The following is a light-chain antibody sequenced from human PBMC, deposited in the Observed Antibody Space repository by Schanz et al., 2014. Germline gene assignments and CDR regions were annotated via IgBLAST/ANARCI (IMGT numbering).Light chain of an antibody. Sequence: EIVLTQSPATLSLSPGERATLSCRASQSVSSYLAWYQQKPGQATRLLIYGASIRATGIPARFSGSGSGTEFTLTISSPQSEDFATYYCQQSGTFGQGTRLDIK. J-gene: IGKJ5*01. V-gene: IGKV3-11*01. CDR2: GAS. CDR1: QSVSSY. CDR3: QQSGT.